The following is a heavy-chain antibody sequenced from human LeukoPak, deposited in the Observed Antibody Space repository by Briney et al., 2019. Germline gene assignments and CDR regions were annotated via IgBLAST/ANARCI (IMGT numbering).Heavy chain of an antibody. CDR1: GYTFTSYG. CDR2: ISAYNGNT. V-gene: IGHV1-18*01. Sequence: GASVKVSCKASGYTFTSYGISWVRQAPGQGLEWMGWISAYNGNTNYAQKLQGRVTMTTDTSTSTAYMELRSLRSDDTAVYYCARDPRMDTAMVTSWFDPWGQGTLVTVSS. J-gene: IGHJ5*02. D-gene: IGHD5-18*01. CDR3: ARDPRMDTAMVTSWFDP.